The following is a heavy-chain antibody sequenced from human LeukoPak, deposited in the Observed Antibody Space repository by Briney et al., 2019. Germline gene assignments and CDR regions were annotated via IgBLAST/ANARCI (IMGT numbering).Heavy chain of an antibody. J-gene: IGHJ6*02. CDR2: IIPIFGTA. D-gene: IGHD3-3*01. Sequence: GASVKVSCKASGGTFSSYAISWVRQAPGQGLEWMGGIIPIFGTANYAQKFRGRVTITADESTSTAYMELSSLRSEDTAVYYCASRGVTIFGVYGMDVWGQGTTVTVSS. CDR1: GGTFSSYA. CDR3: ASRGVTIFGVYGMDV. V-gene: IGHV1-69*13.